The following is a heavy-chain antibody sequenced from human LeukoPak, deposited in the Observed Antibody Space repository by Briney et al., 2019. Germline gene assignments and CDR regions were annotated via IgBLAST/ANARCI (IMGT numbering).Heavy chain of an antibody. CDR2: IKSNTDGGTT. CDR1: GFTFSNAW. Sequence: GGSLRLSCATSGFTFSNAWMSWVRQAPGKGLEWVGRIKSNTDGGTTDYAAPVKGRFTISRDDSKNTLYLQMNSLKSEDTAVYFCTTHLRWEFPPPGYWGQGTLVTVSS. V-gene: IGHV3-15*01. CDR3: TTHLRWEFPPPGY. J-gene: IGHJ4*02. D-gene: IGHD3-10*01.